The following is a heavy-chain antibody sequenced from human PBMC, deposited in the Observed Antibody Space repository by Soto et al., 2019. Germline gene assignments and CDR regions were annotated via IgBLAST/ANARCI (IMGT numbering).Heavy chain of an antibody. CDR3: ARDPTGTTAY. V-gene: IGHV3-30-3*01. J-gene: IGHJ4*02. CDR1: GFTFSSYA. D-gene: IGHD1-1*01. Sequence: SLRLSCAASGFTFSSYAMHWVRQAPGKGLEWVAVISYDGSNKYYADSVKGRFTISRDNSKNTLYLQMNSLRAEDTAVYYCARDPTGTTAYWGQGTLVTVSS. CDR2: ISYDGSNK.